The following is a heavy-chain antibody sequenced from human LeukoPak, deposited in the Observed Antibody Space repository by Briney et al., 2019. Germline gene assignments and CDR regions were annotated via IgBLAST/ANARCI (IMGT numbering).Heavy chain of an antibody. Sequence: GGSLRLSCVASGFTFSDHAMNWVRQAPGKGLEWVSTFKTKYNQVYYAESARGRFTITTDNSKNTVYLQMNSLRAEDTALYYCARSVPDYTRFDYWGQGALVIVSS. CDR2: FKTKYNQV. J-gene: IGHJ4*02. D-gene: IGHD4-11*01. CDR3: ARSVPDYTRFDY. CDR1: GFTFSDHA. V-gene: IGHV3-23*05.